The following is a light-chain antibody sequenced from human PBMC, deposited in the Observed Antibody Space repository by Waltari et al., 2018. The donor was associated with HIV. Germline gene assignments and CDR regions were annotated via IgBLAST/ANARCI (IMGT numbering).Light chain of an antibody. CDR2: EVS. CDR3: SSYTSSSTRV. CDR1: SSDVGGYNY. V-gene: IGLV2-14*01. J-gene: IGLJ3*02. Sequence: QYALTQPASLFGSPGQSITISCTGTSSDVGGYNYLPWYQQHPGKAPKLMIYEVSNRPSGVSNRFSGSKSGNTASLTISGLQAEDEADYYCSSYTSSSTRVFGGGTNLTVL.